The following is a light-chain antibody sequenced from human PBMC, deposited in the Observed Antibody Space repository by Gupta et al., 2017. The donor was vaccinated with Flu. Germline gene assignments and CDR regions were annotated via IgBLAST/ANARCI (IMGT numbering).Light chain of an antibody. Sequence: RITIPGRASQFISNYFNLYQQTSGESPNLLIYCASTLQSWVPSRFCGSASGTDYTLTIISLQPEDSANLYCQQSHSTPLTFGGGTKVDIK. CDR2: CAS. V-gene: IGKV1-39*01. CDR3: QQSHSTPLT. J-gene: IGKJ4*01. CDR1: QFISNY.